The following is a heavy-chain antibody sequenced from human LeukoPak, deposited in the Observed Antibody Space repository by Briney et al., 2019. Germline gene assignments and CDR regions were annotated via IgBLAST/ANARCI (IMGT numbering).Heavy chain of an antibody. D-gene: IGHD6-13*01. CDR1: GYSISSGYF. CDR3: ARIYSSSWFLNWFDP. V-gene: IGHV4-38-2*02. J-gene: IGHJ5*02. Sequence: SETLSLTCTVSGYSISSGYFWGWIRQPPGKGLECIGTIYHSGSTYYNPSLKSRVTISVDTSKNQFSLKLNSVTAADTAVYYCARIYSSSWFLNWFDPWGQGTLVTVSS. CDR2: IYHSGST.